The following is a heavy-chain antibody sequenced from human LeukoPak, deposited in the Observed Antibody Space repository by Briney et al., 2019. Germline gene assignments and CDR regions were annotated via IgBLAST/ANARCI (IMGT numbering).Heavy chain of an antibody. V-gene: IGHV4-59*01. D-gene: IGHD2/OR15-2a*01. CDR3: ARGINRVDY. CDR1: GASISSYY. CDR2: IYYSGST. Sequence: PSETLSLTCTVSGASISSYYWSWIRQPPGKGLEWIGYIYYSGSTNYNPSLKSRVTISVDTSKNQFSLKLSSVTAADTAVYYCARGINRVDYWGQGTLVTVSS. J-gene: IGHJ4*02.